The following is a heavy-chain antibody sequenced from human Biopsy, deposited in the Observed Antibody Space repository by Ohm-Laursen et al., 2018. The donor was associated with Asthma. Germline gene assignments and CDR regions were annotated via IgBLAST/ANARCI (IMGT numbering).Heavy chain of an antibody. D-gene: IGHD3-3*02. CDR1: GFTFGDYW. Sequence: SLRLSCPASGFTFGDYWMSWVRQVPGKGLEWVANIKHDGSEKNHVDSLKGRFTISRDNAKNSLYLQMNSLRAEDTAVYYCARTFHFWSPYHAEHYQLWGQGTLVTVSS. CDR3: ARTFHFWSPYHAEHYQL. J-gene: IGHJ1*01. CDR2: IKHDGSEK. V-gene: IGHV3-7*01.